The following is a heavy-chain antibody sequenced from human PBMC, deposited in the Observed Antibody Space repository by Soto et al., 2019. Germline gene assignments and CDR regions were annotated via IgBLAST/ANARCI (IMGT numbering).Heavy chain of an antibody. D-gene: IGHD3-22*01. V-gene: IGHV4-31*03. CDR1: GGSISSGGYY. CDR2: IYYSGST. CDR3: ARGYYYDSSGPVFYGMDV. J-gene: IGHJ6*02. Sequence: TSETLSLTCTVSGGSISSGGYYWSWIRQHPGKGLEWIGYIYYSGSTYYNPSLKSRVTISVDTSKNQFSLKLSSVTAADTAVYYCARGYYYDSSGPVFYGMDVWGQGTTVTVSS.